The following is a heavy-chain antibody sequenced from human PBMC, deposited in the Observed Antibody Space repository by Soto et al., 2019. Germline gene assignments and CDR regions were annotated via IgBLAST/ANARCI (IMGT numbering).Heavy chain of an antibody. CDR2: IYTSGST. V-gene: IGHV4-4*07. CDR1: GCSISSCY. Sequence: XETLSLACTVSGCSISSCYSSWIQHPAGKGLEWIGRIYTSGSTNYIPSLKSRVTMSVDTSKNQFSLKLSSVTAADTAAYYCARDSSIFGVVGGMDVWGQGTTVTVSS. D-gene: IGHD3-3*01. CDR3: ARDSSIFGVVGGMDV. J-gene: IGHJ6*02.